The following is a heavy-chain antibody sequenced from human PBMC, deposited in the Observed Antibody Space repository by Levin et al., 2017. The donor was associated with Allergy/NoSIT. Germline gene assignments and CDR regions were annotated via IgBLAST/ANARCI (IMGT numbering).Heavy chain of an antibody. CDR3: AREAADWNDKVGFGNGVDFDY. V-gene: IGHV3-23*01. CDR2: ISGSGDTT. J-gene: IGHJ4*02. Sequence: GESLKISCAASGFTSSKFAMSWVRQAPGKGLEWVSAISGSGDTTYYADSVKGRFSISRDNSKNTVFLQLNSLRVEDTALYYCAREAADWNDKVGFGNGVDFDYWGQGTMVTVSS. D-gene: IGHD1-1*01. CDR1: GFTSSKFA.